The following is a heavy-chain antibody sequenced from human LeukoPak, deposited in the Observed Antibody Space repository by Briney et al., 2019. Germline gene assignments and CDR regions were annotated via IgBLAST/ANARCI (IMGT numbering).Heavy chain of an antibody. D-gene: IGHD3-22*01. Sequence: SVKVSCKASGGTFSSYAISWVRQAPGQGLEWMGGIIPIFGTANYAQKFQGRVTITADESTSTAYMELSSLRSEDTAVYYCAGGYYDSSGYYYGFDYWGQGILVTVSS. CDR1: GGTFSSYA. CDR3: AGGYYDSSGYYYGFDY. CDR2: IIPIFGTA. J-gene: IGHJ4*02. V-gene: IGHV1-69*01.